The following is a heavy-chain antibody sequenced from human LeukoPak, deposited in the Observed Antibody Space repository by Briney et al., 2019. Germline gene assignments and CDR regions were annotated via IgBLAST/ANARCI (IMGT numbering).Heavy chain of an antibody. J-gene: IGHJ3*02. CDR1: GDSVNSATFY. Sequence: PSETLSLTCTVSGDSVNSATFYWAWIRQSPGKGLELIGYTYNRGNTYYNPALNSRFTISVDTSKNQFSLKLRSVTAADSAVYYCARDFWAATGAFEIWGQGASVTVSS. CDR2: TYNRGNT. D-gene: IGHD3/OR15-3a*01. CDR3: ARDFWAATGAFEI. V-gene: IGHV4-61*01.